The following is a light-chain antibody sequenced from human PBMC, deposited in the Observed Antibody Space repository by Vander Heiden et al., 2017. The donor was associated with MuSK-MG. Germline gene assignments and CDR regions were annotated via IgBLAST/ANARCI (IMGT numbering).Light chain of an antibody. J-gene: IGKJ2*02. CDR1: QSISSW. Sequence: STLPASVGDRVINARRASQSISSWLPWYQQKAGEAPKLLIYKASSVESGVASRFSGSGSGTEFTLTSSSQQPDDFATYYCQQISTYCTFGQGTKLEIK. V-gene: IGKV1-5*03. CDR3: QQISTYCT. CDR2: KAS.